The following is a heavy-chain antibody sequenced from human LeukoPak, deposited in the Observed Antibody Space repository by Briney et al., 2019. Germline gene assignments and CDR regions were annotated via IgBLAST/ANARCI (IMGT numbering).Heavy chain of an antibody. CDR2: ISGSGGST. V-gene: IGHV3-23*01. D-gene: IGHD6-13*01. CDR1: GFTFSSYG. J-gene: IGHJ4*02. CDR3: AKDLLYEGSSWNY. Sequence: GGSLRLSCAASGFTFSSYGMSWVRQAPGKGLEWVSAISGSGGSTYYADSVKGRFTISRDNSKNTLYLQMNSLRAEDTAVYYCAKDLLYEGSSWNYWGQGTLVTVSS.